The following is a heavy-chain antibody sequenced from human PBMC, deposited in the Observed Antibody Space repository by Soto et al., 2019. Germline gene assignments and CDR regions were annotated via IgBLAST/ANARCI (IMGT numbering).Heavy chain of an antibody. J-gene: IGHJ3*02. CDR1: GGSISSGGYY. Sequence: SETLSLTCTVSGGSISSGGYYWSWIRQHPGKGLEWIGYIYYSGSTYYNPPLKSRVTISVDTSKNQFSLKLSSVTAADTAVYYCARSPELGYCSSTSCHRGAFDIWGQGTTVTVSS. D-gene: IGHD2-2*01. CDR3: ARSPELGYCSSTSCHRGAFDI. V-gene: IGHV4-31*03. CDR2: IYYSGST.